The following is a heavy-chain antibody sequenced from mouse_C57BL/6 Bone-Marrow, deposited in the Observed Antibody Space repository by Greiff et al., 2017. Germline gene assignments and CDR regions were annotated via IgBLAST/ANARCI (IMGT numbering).Heavy chain of an antibody. CDR1: GFSLTSYG. CDR2: IWGVGST. CDR3: ASGGPWFAY. V-gene: IGHV2-6*01. J-gene: IGHJ3*01. Sequence: VQLQQSGPGLVAPSQCLSITCTVSGFSLTSYGVDWVRQSPGKGLEWLGVIWGVGSTNYNSALKSRLSISKDNSKSQVFLKMNRLQTDETDMYECASGGPWFAYWGQGTLVTVSA.